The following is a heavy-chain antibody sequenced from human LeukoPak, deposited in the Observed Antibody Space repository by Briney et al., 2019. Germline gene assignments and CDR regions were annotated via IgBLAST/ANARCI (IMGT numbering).Heavy chain of an antibody. CDR2: ISAYNGNT. CDR3: ARWRYSYGCDY. Sequence: ASVKVSCKASGYTFTSYGISWVGQAPGQGVEWRGWISAYNGNTDYAQKLQGRGTMTTDTSTSTAYMELRSLRSDDTAVYYCARWRYSYGCDYWGQGTLVTVSS. V-gene: IGHV1-18*04. J-gene: IGHJ4*02. CDR1: GYTFTSYG. D-gene: IGHD5-18*01.